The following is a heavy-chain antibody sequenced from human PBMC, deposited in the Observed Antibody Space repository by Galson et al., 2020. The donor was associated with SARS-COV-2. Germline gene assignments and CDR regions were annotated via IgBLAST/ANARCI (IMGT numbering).Heavy chain of an antibody. CDR1: GYTFTGYY. D-gene: IGHD2-2*01. CDR3: ARDFSGSYCSSTSCYYYYGMDV. Sequence: ASVKVSCKASGYTFTGYYMHWVRQAPGQGLEWMGWINPNSGGTNYAQKFQGRVTMTRDTSISTAYMELSRLRSDDTAVYYCARDFSGSYCSSTSCYYYYGMDVWGQGTTVTVSS. CDR2: INPNSGGT. J-gene: IGHJ6*02. V-gene: IGHV1-2*02.